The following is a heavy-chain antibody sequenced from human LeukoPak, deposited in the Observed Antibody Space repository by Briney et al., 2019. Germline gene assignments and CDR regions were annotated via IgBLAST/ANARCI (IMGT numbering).Heavy chain of an antibody. J-gene: IGHJ3*02. D-gene: IGHD1-26*01. CDR1: GGSISSGSYY. Sequence: SETLSLTCTVSGGSISSGSYYWSWIRQPAGKGLEWIGRIYTSGSTNYNPSLKSRVTISVDTSKNQFSLKLSSVTAADTAVYYCARESYSGSYSDAFDIWGQGTMVTVSS. V-gene: IGHV4-61*02. CDR3: ARESYSGSYSDAFDI. CDR2: IYTSGST.